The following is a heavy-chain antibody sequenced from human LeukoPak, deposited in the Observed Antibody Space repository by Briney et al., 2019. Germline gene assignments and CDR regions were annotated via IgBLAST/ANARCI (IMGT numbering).Heavy chain of an antibody. CDR1: GYTFTGYY. CDR2: IIPIFGTA. Sequence: SVKVSCKASGYTFTGYYMHWVRQAPGQGLEWMGGIIPIFGTANYAQKFQGRVTITADESTSTAYMELSSLRSEDTAVYYCARNAVPDRPFSGMDVWGKGTTVTVSS. J-gene: IGHJ6*04. V-gene: IGHV1-69*13. D-gene: IGHD2-2*01. CDR3: ARNAVPDRPFSGMDV.